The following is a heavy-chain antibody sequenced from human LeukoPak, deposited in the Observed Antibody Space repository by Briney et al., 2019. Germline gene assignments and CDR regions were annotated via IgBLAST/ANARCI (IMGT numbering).Heavy chain of an antibody. D-gene: IGHD6-13*01. J-gene: IGHJ4*02. CDR1: GFTFSSYG. Sequence: PGGSLRLSCAASGFTFSSYGMHWVRQAPGKGLDWVAFIRYDGSNQYYADSVKGRFTISRDSSKNTLYLQMDSLRGDDTAVYYCAKDAGIAAVLHATSIDYWGQGTLVTVSS. CDR3: AKDAGIAAVLHATSIDY. CDR2: IRYDGSNQ. V-gene: IGHV3-30*02.